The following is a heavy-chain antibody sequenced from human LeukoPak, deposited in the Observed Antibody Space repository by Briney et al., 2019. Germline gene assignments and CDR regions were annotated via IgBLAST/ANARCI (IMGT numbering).Heavy chain of an antibody. Sequence: GGSLRLSCAASGFTFSVYYMSWIRQAPGKGLEWLSYISSSGSTIYYADSVKGRFTISRDNAKSSLYLQMNSLRAEDTAVYYCARDLDYYDRIFDYWGQGTLVTVSS. J-gene: IGHJ4*02. D-gene: IGHD3-22*01. CDR2: ISSSGSTI. V-gene: IGHV3-11*01. CDR3: ARDLDYYDRIFDY. CDR1: GFTFSVYY.